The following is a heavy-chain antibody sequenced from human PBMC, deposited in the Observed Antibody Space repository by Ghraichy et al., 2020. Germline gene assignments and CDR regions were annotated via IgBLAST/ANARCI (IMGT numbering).Heavy chain of an antibody. V-gene: IGHV3-23*01. J-gene: IGHJ6*02. CDR3: AKGPYSGSPYYYYGMDV. Sequence: GSLRLSCAASGFTFSSYAMSWVRQAPGKGLEWVSAISGSGGSTYYADSVKGRFTISRDNSKNTLYLQMNSLRAEDTAVYYCAKGPYSGSPYYYYGMDVWAQGTTVTVSS. CDR1: GFTFSSYA. D-gene: IGHD1-26*01. CDR2: ISGSGGST.